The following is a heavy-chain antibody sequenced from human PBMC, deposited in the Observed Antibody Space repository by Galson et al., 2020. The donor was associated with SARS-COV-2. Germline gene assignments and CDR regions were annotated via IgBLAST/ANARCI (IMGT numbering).Heavy chain of an antibody. CDR2: IDWDDDK. D-gene: IGHD5-18*01. J-gene: IGHJ5*02. Sequence: SGPTLVKPTQTLTLTCTFSGFSLSTSGMCVSWICQPPGKALEWLALIDWDDDKYYSTSLKTRLTISKDTSKNQVVLTMTNMDPVDTATYYCARTSFNTAMVDWFDPWGQGTLVTVSS. CDR1: GFSLSTSGMC. CDR3: ARTSFNTAMVDWFDP. V-gene: IGHV2-70*01.